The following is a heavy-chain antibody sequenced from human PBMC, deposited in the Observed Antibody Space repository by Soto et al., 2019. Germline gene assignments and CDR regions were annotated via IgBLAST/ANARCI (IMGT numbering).Heavy chain of an antibody. CDR2: ISYDGSNK. V-gene: IGHV3-30*18. CDR3: AKEVGYYDFLSGYPYNWFDP. D-gene: IGHD3-3*01. Sequence: PGGSLRLSCAASGFTFSSYGMHWVRQAPGKGLEWVAVISYDGSNKYYADSVKGRFTISRDNSKNTLYLQMNSLRAEDTAVYYCAKEVGYYDFLSGYPYNWFDPSCQGTLVTVSS. J-gene: IGHJ5*02. CDR1: GFTFSSYG.